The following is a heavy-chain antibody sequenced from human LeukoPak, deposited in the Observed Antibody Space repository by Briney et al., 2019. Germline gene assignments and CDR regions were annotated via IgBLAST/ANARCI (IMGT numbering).Heavy chain of an antibody. D-gene: IGHD3-10*01. CDR3: AKTARPGAAVNYFDY. V-gene: IGHV3-30*18. Sequence: PGGSLRLSCAASGFTFSSYGMHWVRQAPGKGLEWVAVISYDGSNKYYADSVKGRFTISRDNSKNTLYLQMNSLRAEDTAVYYCAKTARPGAAVNYFDYWGQGTLVTVSS. CDR1: GFTFSSYG. J-gene: IGHJ4*02. CDR2: ISYDGSNK.